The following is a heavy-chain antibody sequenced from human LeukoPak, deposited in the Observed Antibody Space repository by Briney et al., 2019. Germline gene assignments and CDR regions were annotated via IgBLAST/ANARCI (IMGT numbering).Heavy chain of an antibody. V-gene: IGHV1-18*01. D-gene: IGHD6-6*01. CDR3: ARDLRYSSSSATPLDY. CDR2: ISAYNGNT. J-gene: IGHJ4*02. Sequence: ASVKVSCKASGYTFTSYGISWVRQAPGQGLEWMGWISAYNGNTNYAQKLQGRVTMTTDTSTSTAYMELRSLRSDDTAVFYCARDLRYSSSSATPLDYWGQGTLVTVSS. CDR1: GYTFTSYG.